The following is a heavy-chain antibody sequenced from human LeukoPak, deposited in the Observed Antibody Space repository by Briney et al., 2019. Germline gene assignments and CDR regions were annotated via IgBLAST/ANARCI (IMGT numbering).Heavy chain of an antibody. CDR3: ARHQRRLRTVFYSSSWYYFDY. CDR1: GGSISSSSYY. V-gene: IGHV4-39*01. Sequence: SETLSLTCTVSGGSISSSSYYWGWIRQPPGKGLEWIGSIYYSGSTDYNPSLKSRVTISVDTSKNQFSLKLSSVTAADTAVYYCARHQRRLRTVFYSSSWYYFDYWGQGTLVTVSS. CDR2: IYYSGST. J-gene: IGHJ4*02. D-gene: IGHD6-13*01.